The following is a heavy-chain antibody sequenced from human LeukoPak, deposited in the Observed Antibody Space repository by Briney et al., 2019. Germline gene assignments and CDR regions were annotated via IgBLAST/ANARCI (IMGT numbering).Heavy chain of an antibody. V-gene: IGHV3-23*01. CDR1: GFTFKDLA. CDR2: ISGSGGMT. Sequence: GGSLRLSCAASGFTFKDLAMNWVRQAPGKGLEWVSGISGSGGMTYHADSVKGRMIVSRDNSNNTLFLQMNNLRVEDTAVYFCGKVRSGNYFVRGVDVWGQGTTVTVSS. D-gene: IGHD1-26*01. CDR3: GKVRSGNYFVRGVDV. J-gene: IGHJ6*02.